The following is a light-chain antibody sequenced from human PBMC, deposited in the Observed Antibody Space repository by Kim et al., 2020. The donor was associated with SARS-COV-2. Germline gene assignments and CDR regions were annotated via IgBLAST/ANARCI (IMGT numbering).Light chain of an antibody. J-gene: IGKJ1*01. CDR1: LDIRSY. CDR2: SAS. CDR3: QQYYYWRS. Sequence: SASVGDRVTITCRASLDIRSYLAWFQQKPGKAPKSLIYSASSLLSGVPSKFSGSGSGTDFTLTISSLQSEDFGVYYCQQYYYWRSFGQGTKVDIK. V-gene: IGKV1-16*02.